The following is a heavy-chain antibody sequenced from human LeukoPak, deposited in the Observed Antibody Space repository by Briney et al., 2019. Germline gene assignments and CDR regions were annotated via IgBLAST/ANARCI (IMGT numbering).Heavy chain of an antibody. CDR3: AKGFRDGMDV. J-gene: IGHJ6*02. Sequence: GGSLRLSCAASGFTFSSYAMNWVRQAPGKGLEWVSAISGSGGGTYYADSVKGRFTISRDNSKNTLYLQMNSLRAEDTAVYYCAKGFRDGMDVWGQGTTVTVSS. V-gene: IGHV3-23*01. CDR1: GFTFSSYA. CDR2: ISGSGGGT.